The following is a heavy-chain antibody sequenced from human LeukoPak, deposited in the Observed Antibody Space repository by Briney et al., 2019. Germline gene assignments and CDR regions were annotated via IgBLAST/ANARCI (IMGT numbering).Heavy chain of an antibody. V-gene: IGHV3-30-3*01. Sequence: GRSLRLSCAASAFTFSNNTMHWVRQAPGKGLEWVAVISYDGSNKYYADSVKGRFTISRDNSKNTLYLQMNSLRGEDTAVYYCARIPRTWLRFPYFDYWGQGTLVTVSS. CDR1: AFTFSNNT. D-gene: IGHD5-12*01. J-gene: IGHJ4*02. CDR2: ISYDGSNK. CDR3: ARIPRTWLRFPYFDY.